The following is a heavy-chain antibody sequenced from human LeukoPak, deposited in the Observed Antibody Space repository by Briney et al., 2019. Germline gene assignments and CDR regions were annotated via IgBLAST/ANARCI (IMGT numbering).Heavy chain of an antibody. CDR3: ARDGYCSGGSCYDDY. D-gene: IGHD2-15*01. CDR1: GYTFTGYY. CDR2: INPNSGGT. Sequence: GASVKVSCKASGYTFTGYYMHWVRQAPGQGLEWMGWINPNSGGTNYAQKFQGRVTMTRDTSISTAYMELSRLRSDDTAVYYCARDGYCSGGSCYDDYWGQGTLVTVSS. V-gene: IGHV1-2*02. J-gene: IGHJ4*02.